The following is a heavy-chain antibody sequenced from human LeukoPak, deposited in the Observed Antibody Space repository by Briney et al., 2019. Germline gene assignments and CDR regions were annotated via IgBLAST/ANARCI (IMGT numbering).Heavy chain of an antibody. V-gene: IGHV1-18*01. CDR2: ISAYNGNT. D-gene: IGHD3-9*01. CDR1: GYTFTSYG. CDR3: ARVLRYFDWLPTGFDY. Sequence: ASVKVSCKASGYTFTSYGISWVRQAPGQGLEWMGWISAYNGNTNYAQKLQGRVTMTTDTSTSTAYMELRSLRSDDTAVYYCARVLRYFDWLPTGFDYWGQGTLVTVSS. J-gene: IGHJ4*02.